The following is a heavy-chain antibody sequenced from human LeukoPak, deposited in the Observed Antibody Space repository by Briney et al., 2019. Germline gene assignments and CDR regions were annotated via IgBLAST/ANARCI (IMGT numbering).Heavy chain of an antibody. CDR1: GFAFSSYA. CDR3: ARETGHFYGMDV. CDR2: IDGGGGST. J-gene: IGHJ6*02. V-gene: IGHV3-23*01. Sequence: PGGSLRLSCTASGFAFSSYAMSWVRQAPGVGLEWVSAIDGGGGSTWYADSVKGRFTISRDNSKNTLYMQMNSLRAEDTAVYYCARETGHFYGMDVLGQGTTVTGSS.